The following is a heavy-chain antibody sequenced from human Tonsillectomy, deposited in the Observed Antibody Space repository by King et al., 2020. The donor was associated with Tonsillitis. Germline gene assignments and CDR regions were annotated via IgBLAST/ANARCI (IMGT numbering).Heavy chain of an antibody. V-gene: IGHV4-39*01. CDR3: ARHTDNVVGPAEVGWFDP. D-gene: IGHD2-2*01. J-gene: IGHJ5*02. Sequence: QLQESGPGLVKPSETLSLTCTVSGGSISTTDYYWGWIRQPPGKGLEWIGSIYYSESTYYNPSLMSRVTMSVDTSKNQFSLKLSSVTATDTAVYYCARHTDNVVGPAEVGWFDPWGQGTLVTVSS. CDR1: GGSISTTDYY. CDR2: IYYSEST.